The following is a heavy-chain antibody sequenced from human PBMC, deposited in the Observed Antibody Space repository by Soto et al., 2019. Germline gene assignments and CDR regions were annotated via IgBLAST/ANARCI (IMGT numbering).Heavy chain of an antibody. CDR2: IYYSGST. Sequence: SETLSLTCTVSGGSISSRGYYWGWIRQPPGKGLEWIGTIYYSGSTYYNPSLKSRVTISVDTSKNQFSLKLSSVTAADTAVYYCASSNIAAAGFYYYGMDVWGRGTTVTVSS. V-gene: IGHV4-39*07. J-gene: IGHJ6*02. CDR1: GGSISSRGYY. CDR3: ASSNIAAAGFYYYGMDV. D-gene: IGHD6-13*01.